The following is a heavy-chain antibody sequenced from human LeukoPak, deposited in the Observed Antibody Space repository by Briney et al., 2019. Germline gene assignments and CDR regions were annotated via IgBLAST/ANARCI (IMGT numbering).Heavy chain of an antibody. CDR1: GGSFSGYY. CDR3: ARRITIFGVVIYQYYFDY. V-gene: IGHV4-34*01. CDR2: INQSGST. J-gene: IGHJ4*02. D-gene: IGHD3-3*01. Sequence: SETLSLTCAVYGGSFSGYYWSWIRQPPGKGLEWTGEINQSGSTNYNPSLKSRVTISVDTSKNQFSLKLSSVTAADTAVYYCARRITIFGVVIYQYYFDYWGQGTLVTVSS.